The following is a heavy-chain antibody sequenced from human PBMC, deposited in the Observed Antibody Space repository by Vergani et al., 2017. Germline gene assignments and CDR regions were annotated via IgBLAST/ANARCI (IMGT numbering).Heavy chain of an antibody. CDR1: GYTFTGYY. D-gene: IGHD1-26*01. Sequence: QVQLVESGAEVKKPGASVKVSCKASGYTFTGYYMHWVRQAPGQGLEWMGWINPNSGGTNYAQKFQGRVTMTRDTSISTAYMELSRLRSDDTAVYYCARGSLPRGGGSSRGWFDPWGQGTLVTVSS. CDR2: INPNSGGT. J-gene: IGHJ5*02. CDR3: ARGSLPRGGGSSRGWFDP. V-gene: IGHV1-2*02.